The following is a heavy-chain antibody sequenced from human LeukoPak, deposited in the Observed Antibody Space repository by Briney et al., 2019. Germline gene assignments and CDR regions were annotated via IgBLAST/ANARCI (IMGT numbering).Heavy chain of an antibody. CDR3: ARGDIVVVPARPPNWFDP. CDR2: IYYSGST. CDR1: GGSISSGGYY. D-gene: IGHD2-2*01. J-gene: IGHJ5*02. Sequence: SETLSLTCTVSGGSISSGGYYWSWIRQHPGKGLEWIGYIYYSGSTYYNPSLKSRVTISVDTSKNQFSLKLSSVTAADTAVYYCARGDIVVVPARPPNWFDPWGQGTLVTVSP. V-gene: IGHV4-31*03.